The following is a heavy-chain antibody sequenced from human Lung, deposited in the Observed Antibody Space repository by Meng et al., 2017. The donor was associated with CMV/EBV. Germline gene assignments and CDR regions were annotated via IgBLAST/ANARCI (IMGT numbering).Heavy chain of an antibody. CDR3: LRRSGGSV. CDR1: GDSITNHYW. CDR2: IPHRGSS. Sequence: VPLRGAGPALVKPSEALSLTCAVAGDSITNHYWWAWARQPPGKGLEWIGEIPHRGSSAYNPSLKSRVSMSIDKSKNQFSLKLTSVTAADTAVYHCLRRSGGSVWGQGTLVTVSS. V-gene: IGHV4-4*02. D-gene: IGHD3-10*01. J-gene: IGHJ1*01.